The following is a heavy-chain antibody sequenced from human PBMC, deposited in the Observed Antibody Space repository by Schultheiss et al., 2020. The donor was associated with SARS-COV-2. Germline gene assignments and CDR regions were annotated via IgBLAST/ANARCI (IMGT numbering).Heavy chain of an antibody. CDR1: GFTFSSYG. V-gene: IGHV3-30*03. Sequence: GGSLRLSCAASGFTFSSYGMHWVRQAPGKGLEWVAVISYDGSNKYYADSVKGRFTISRDNSKNTLYLQMNSLRAEDTAVYYCAREAYSSGWYGLDYWGQGTLVTVSS. CDR2: ISYDGSNK. D-gene: IGHD6-19*01. J-gene: IGHJ4*02. CDR3: AREAYSSGWYGLDY.